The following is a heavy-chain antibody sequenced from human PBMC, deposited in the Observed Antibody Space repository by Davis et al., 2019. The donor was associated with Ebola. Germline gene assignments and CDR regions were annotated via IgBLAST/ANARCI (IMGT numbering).Heavy chain of an antibody. D-gene: IGHD3-22*01. CDR1: GFTFDDYA. Sequence: GESLKISCAASGFTFDDYAMHWVRQAPGKGLEWVSLISGDGGSTYYADSVKGRFTISRDNSKNSLYLQMNSLRTEDTALYYCAKDRFRDHYYDSSGYSPWGQGTLVTVSS. CDR3: AKDRFRDHYYDSSGYSP. J-gene: IGHJ5*02. V-gene: IGHV3-43*02. CDR2: ISGDGGST.